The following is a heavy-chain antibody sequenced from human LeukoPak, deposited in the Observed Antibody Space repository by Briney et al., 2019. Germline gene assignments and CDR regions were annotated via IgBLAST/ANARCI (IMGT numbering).Heavy chain of an antibody. CDR3: ARRSYLVGAPFDS. V-gene: IGHV4-59*08. CDR2: IYYIGTT. CDR1: GGSINGYY. D-gene: IGHD1-26*01. J-gene: IGHJ4*02. Sequence: SETLSLTCTVSGGSINGYYWNWIRQPPGKGLEWIGYIYYIGTTKYNPSLKSRVTISLDTPRNQFSLKLSSVTAADTAVYYCARRSYLVGAPFDSWGQGTLVTVSS.